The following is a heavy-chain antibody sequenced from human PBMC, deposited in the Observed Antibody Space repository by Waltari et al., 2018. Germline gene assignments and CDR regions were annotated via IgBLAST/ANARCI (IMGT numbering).Heavy chain of an antibody. Sequence: EVQLVETGGGLIQPGGSLRLSCAASGFTVSSNYMSWVRQAPGKGLEWVSVIYSGGSTYYADSVKGRFTISRDNSKNTLYLQMNSLRAEDTAVYYCARSLYINSNSYPYYFDYWGQGTLVTVCS. D-gene: IGHD6-6*01. V-gene: IGHV3-53*02. CDR1: GFTVSSNY. CDR2: IYSGGST. J-gene: IGHJ4*02. CDR3: ARSLYINSNSYPYYFDY.